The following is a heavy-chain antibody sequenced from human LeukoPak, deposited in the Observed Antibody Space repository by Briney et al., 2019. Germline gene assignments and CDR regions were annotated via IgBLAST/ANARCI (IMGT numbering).Heavy chain of an antibody. CDR3: ARETGVRFDY. Sequence: SETLSLTCTVSGGSISSYYWSWIRQPPGKGLEWIGHIYHSGYTNHNPSLKSRVTISRDTSKKQFSLKLSSVTAADTAVYYCARETGVRFDYWGQGTLVTVSS. J-gene: IGHJ4*02. CDR2: IYHSGYT. V-gene: IGHV4-59*01. D-gene: IGHD1-14*01. CDR1: GGSISSYY.